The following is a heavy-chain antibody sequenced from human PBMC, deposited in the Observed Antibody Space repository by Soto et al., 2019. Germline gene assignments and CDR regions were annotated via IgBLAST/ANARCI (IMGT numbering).Heavy chain of an antibody. V-gene: IGHV1-18*01. CDR2: ISGYNGNT. CDR1: GYTFISYG. J-gene: IGHJ4*02. CDR3: ARELGAQIVDY. Sequence: QVQLVQSGAEVKKPGASVKVSCKASGYTFISYGISWVRQAPGQGLEWMGWISGYNGNTKYAQKLQGRVTMTSDTTTSTAYMELRSVRSDDTGVYYCARELGAQIVDYWGQGTLVTVSS. D-gene: IGHD1-26*01.